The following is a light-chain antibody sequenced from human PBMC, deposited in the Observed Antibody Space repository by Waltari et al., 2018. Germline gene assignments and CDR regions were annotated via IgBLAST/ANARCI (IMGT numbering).Light chain of an antibody. CDR2: DDS. J-gene: IGLJ2*01. V-gene: IGLV2-14*03. CDR1: SSDVGYYNY. Sequence: QSALTQPASVSGSPGQSITISCTGTSSDVGYYNYVSWYQQPPGKAPKLMIYDDSDRPSGVSNRFSGSKSGNTASLTISGLQAEDEADYYCSSYTTISTVVFGGGTKLTVL. CDR3: SSYTTISTVV.